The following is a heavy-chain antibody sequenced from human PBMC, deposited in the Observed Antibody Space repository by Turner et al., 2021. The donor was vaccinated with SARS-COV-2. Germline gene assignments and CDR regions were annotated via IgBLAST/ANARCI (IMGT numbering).Heavy chain of an antibody. CDR2: IYYSWIT. V-gene: IGHV4-39*01. CDR3: ARLMDSIDYYYGMDV. Sequence: QLQLQASGPGLVKPSETLSLTCTVSGGSISSSTYYWGWIRQPPGKGLEWIGSIYYSWITYYNPSLKSRVTISVDTSKNQFSLKLSSVTAAETAVYDGARLMDSIDYYYGMDVWGQGTTVTVSS. CDR1: GGSISSSTYY. D-gene: IGHD2-2*03. J-gene: IGHJ6*02.